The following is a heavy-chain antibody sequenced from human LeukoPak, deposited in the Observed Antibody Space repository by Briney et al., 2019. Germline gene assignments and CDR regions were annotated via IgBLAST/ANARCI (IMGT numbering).Heavy chain of an antibody. CDR1: GGTFSSYA. CDR3: ARGTGRGYGGNSDAFDI. D-gene: IGHD4-23*01. CDR2: IIPIFGTA. J-gene: IGHJ3*02. V-gene: IGHV1-69*13. Sequence: SVKVSCKASGGTFSSYAISWVRQAPGQGLEWMGGIIPIFGTANYAQKFQGRVTITADESTSTAYMELSSLRSEDTAVYYCARGTGRGYGGNSDAFDIWGQGTMVTVSS.